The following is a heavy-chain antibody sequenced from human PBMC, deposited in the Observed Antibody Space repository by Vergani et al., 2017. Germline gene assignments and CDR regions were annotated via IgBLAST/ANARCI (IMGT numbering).Heavy chain of an antibody. Sequence: QVQLQESGPGLVKPSQTLSLTCTVSGGSINSHNYYWSWLRQPAGKGLEWIGRIHTSGSTNYHPSLNSRVTMSEDTSKNQFSLNLTSVTAADTAVYFCARGSCLGGSCYKPLFDYWGQGILVTVSS. V-gene: IGHV4-61*02. CDR2: IHTSGST. CDR1: GGSINSHNYY. CDR3: ARGSCLGGSCYKPLFDY. D-gene: IGHD2-15*01. J-gene: IGHJ4*02.